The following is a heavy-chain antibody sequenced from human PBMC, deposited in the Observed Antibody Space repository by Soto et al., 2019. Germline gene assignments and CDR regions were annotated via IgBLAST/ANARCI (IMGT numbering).Heavy chain of an antibody. V-gene: IGHV1-8*01. CDR2: MNPNSGNT. CDR1: GYTFTSYE. J-gene: IGHJ4*02. CDR3: TRGREYSYDY. D-gene: IGHD5-18*01. Sequence: QVQLVQSGAEVKKPGASVKVSCKASGYTFTSYEIHWVRQATGQGLEWMGWMNPNSGNTDYAQKFQGRVTMTRNTSIRTAYMELSSLRSEDTAVYYCTRGREYSYDYWGQGTLVTVSS.